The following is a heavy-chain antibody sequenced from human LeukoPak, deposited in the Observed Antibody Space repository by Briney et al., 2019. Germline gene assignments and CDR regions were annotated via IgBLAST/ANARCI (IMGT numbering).Heavy chain of an antibody. CDR1: GFTFSSYS. J-gene: IGHJ4*02. CDR2: ISSSSSYI. CDR3: ASGIQLWLSDY. D-gene: IGHD5-18*01. Sequence: GRSLRLSCAASGFTFSSYSMNWVRQAPGKGLEWVSSISSSSSYIYYADSVKGRFTISRDNAKNSLYLQMNSLRAEDTAVYYCASGIQLWLSDYWGQGTLVTVSS. V-gene: IGHV3-21*01.